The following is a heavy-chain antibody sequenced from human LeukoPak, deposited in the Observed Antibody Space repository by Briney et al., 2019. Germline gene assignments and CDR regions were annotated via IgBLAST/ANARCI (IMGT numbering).Heavy chain of an antibody. Sequence: GGALRLSCAASGFTFSDYSMNWVRQAPGKGLAGISWVGISSGNKKYPDSVKGRFTISGDNAQNSLYLQMNSLRVEDTAVYYCARDHNYAFYNWGQGALVTVSS. J-gene: IGHJ4*02. V-gene: IGHV3-48*04. D-gene: IGHD1-1*01. CDR1: GFTFSDYS. CDR3: ARDHNYAFYN. CDR2: VGISSGNK.